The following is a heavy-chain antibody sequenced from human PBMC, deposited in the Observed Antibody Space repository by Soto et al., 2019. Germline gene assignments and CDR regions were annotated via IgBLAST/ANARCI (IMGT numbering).Heavy chain of an antibody. CDR2: ISGSGGST. CDR3: AKEGSSSWYGWFDP. Sequence: EVQLLESGGGLVQPGGSLRLFCAASGFTFSSYAMSWVRQAPGMGLEWVSAISGSGGSTYYADSVKGRFTISRDKSKNTLYLQMNSLRAEDTAVYYCAKEGSSSWYGWFDPWGQGTLVTVSS. J-gene: IGHJ5*02. D-gene: IGHD6-13*01. CDR1: GFTFSSYA. V-gene: IGHV3-23*01.